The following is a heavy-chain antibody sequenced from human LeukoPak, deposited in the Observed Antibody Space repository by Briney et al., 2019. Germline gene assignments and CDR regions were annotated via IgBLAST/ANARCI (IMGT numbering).Heavy chain of an antibody. D-gene: IGHD5-18*01. V-gene: IGHV3-20*04. J-gene: IGHJ4*02. Sequence: GGSLRLSCAASGFTFDDYGMSWVRQAPGKGLEWVSGINWNGGSTGYADSVKGRFTISRDNAKNSLYVQVNGLRAEDTALYYCARGRGYSYGDTFDYWGQGTLVTVSS. CDR1: GFTFDDYG. CDR3: ARGRGYSYGDTFDY. CDR2: INWNGGST.